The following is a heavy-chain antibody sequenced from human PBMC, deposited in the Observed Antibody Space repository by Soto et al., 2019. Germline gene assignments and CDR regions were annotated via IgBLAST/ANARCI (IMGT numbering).Heavy chain of an antibody. Sequence: SVKVSCKASGYTFTNYDVNWFRQATGQGLEWVGWIIPNFGTANFAQKFQGRVTITADESTSTAYMELSSLRSEDTAVYFCARDFRGYSYGYYYGMDVWGQGTTVTVSS. CDR1: GYTFTNYD. V-gene: IGHV1-69*13. D-gene: IGHD5-18*01. CDR3: ARDFRGYSYGYYYGMDV. CDR2: IIPNFGTA. J-gene: IGHJ6*02.